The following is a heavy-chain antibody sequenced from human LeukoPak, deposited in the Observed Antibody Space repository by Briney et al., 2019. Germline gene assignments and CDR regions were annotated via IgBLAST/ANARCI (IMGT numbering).Heavy chain of an antibody. Sequence: ASVKVSCKASGYTFTRYGISWVRQAPGQGLEWMGWISAYNGNTNYAQKLQGRVTMTTDTSTSTAYMELRSLRSEDTAVYYCARTQTYGDYDYWGQGTLVTVSS. CDR1: GYTFTRYG. CDR3: ARTQTYGDYDY. CDR2: ISAYNGNT. J-gene: IGHJ4*02. D-gene: IGHD4-17*01. V-gene: IGHV1-18*01.